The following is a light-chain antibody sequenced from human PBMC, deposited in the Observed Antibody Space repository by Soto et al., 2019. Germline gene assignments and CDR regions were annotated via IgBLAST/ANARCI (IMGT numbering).Light chain of an antibody. CDR3: QQYGSSLFT. V-gene: IGKV3-20*01. Sequence: VLTQSQDTLSLSPGERATLSCRASQSVSSSYLAWYQQKPGQAPRLLIYGASSRATGIPDRFSGSGSGTDFTLTISRLEPEDFAVYYCQQYGSSLFTFGGGTKVDI. CDR2: GAS. J-gene: IGKJ4*01. CDR1: QSVSSSY.